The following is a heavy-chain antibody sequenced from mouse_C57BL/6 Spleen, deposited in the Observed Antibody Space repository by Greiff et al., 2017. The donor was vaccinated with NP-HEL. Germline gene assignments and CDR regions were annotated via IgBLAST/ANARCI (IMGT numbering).Heavy chain of an antibody. D-gene: IGHD1-1*01. CDR1: GFNIKDYY. CDR3: ARWTVVAYYFDY. J-gene: IGHJ2*01. V-gene: IGHV14-2*01. Sequence: EVKVVESGAELVKPGASVKLSCTASGFNIKDYYMHWVKQRTEQGLEWIGRIDPEDGETKYAPKFQGKATITADTSSNTAYLQLSSLTSEDTAVYYCARWTVVAYYFDYWGQGTTLTVSS. CDR2: IDPEDGET.